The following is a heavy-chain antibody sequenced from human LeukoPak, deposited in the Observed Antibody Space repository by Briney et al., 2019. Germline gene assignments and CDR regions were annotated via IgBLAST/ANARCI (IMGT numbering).Heavy chain of an antibody. D-gene: IGHD2-2*02. Sequence: SETLSLTCAVYGGPFSGYYWSWIRQPPGKGLEWIGEINHSGSTNYNPSLKSPVTISVDTSKHQFYLEVCSVAAADTAVYYCARARDIVVVPAAIRGGFDIWGQGTMGTVSS. CDR1: GGPFSGYY. V-gene: IGHV4-34*01. J-gene: IGHJ3*02. CDR2: INHSGST. CDR3: ARARDIVVVPAAIRGGFDI.